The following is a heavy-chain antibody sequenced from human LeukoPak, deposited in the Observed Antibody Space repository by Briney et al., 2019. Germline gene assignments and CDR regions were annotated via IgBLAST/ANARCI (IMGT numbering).Heavy chain of an antibody. Sequence: DPSETLSLTCAVYGGSFSGYYWSWIRQPPGKGLEWIGEINHSGSTNYNPSLKSRVTISVDTSKNQFSLKLSSVTAADTAVYYCAGSVGATPTDYWGQGTLVTVSS. J-gene: IGHJ4*02. V-gene: IGHV4-34*01. CDR3: AGSVGATPTDY. D-gene: IGHD1-26*01. CDR1: GGSFSGYY. CDR2: INHSGST.